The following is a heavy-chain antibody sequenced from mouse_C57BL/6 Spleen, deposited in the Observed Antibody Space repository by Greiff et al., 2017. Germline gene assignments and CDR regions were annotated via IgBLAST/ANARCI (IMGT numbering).Heavy chain of an antibody. D-gene: IGHD2-2*01. J-gene: IGHJ1*03. CDR2: IYPGDGDT. CDR1: GYAFSSYW. CDR3: ARSGGYDWYFDV. Sequence: QVQLKQSGAELVKPGASVKISCKASGYAFSSYWMNWVKQRPGKGLEWIGQIYPGDGDTNYNGKFKGKATLNADKSSSTAYMQLSSLTSEDSAVYFCARSGGYDWYFDVWGTGTTVTVSS. V-gene: IGHV1-80*01.